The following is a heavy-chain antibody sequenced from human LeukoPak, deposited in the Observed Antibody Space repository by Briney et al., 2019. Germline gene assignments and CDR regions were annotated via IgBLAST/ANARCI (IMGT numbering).Heavy chain of an antibody. D-gene: IGHD3-3*01. CDR2: INTDGSRI. CDR1: GFTFSNYW. CDR3: ARAAHRITIFGVVT. V-gene: IGHV3-74*01. Sequence: GGSLRLSCAASGFTFSNYWMHWVRQAPGKGLVWVSRINTDGSRITYADSVKGRFTISRDNSKNTLYLQMNSLRAEDTAVYYCARAAHRITIFGVVTWGQGTMVTVSS. J-gene: IGHJ3*01.